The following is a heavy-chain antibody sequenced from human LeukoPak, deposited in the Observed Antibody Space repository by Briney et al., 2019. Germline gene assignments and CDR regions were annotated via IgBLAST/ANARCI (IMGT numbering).Heavy chain of an antibody. V-gene: IGHV3-48*02. CDR3: ARGRSTSFDY. CDR1: GFTFSSYD. CDR2: INTISSTK. Sequence: PGGSLRLSCAASGFTFSSYDMNWVRQAPGKGLEWVSYINTISSTKYYADSVKGRFTISRDNAKNSLSLQMNSLRDEDTAVYYCARGRSTSFDYWGQGTLVTVSS. D-gene: IGHD2-2*01. J-gene: IGHJ4*02.